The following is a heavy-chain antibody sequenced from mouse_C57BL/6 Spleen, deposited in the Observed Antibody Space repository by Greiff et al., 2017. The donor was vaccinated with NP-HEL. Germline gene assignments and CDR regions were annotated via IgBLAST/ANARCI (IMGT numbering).Heavy chain of an antibody. CDR3: ARQAYYSNYEYFDY. D-gene: IGHD2-5*01. Sequence: EVQLVESGGDLVKPGGSLKLSCAASGFTFSSYGMSWVRQTPDKRLEWVATISSGGSYTYYPDSVKGRFTISRDNAKNTLYLQMSSLKSEDTAMYYCARQAYYSNYEYFDYWGQGTTLTVSS. J-gene: IGHJ2*01. CDR2: ISSGGSYT. CDR1: GFTFSSYG. V-gene: IGHV5-6*01.